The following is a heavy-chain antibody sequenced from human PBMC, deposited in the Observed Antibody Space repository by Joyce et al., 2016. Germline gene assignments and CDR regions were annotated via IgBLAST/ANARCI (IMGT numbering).Heavy chain of an antibody. CDR1: GGSFSSYA. Sequence: QVQLVQSGAEVKKPGSSVKVSCKASGGSFSSYAFTWVRQAPGQGLEWGGGIIPVYGRTNYAQKMKGRVTITADKSTSTVYMELRGLRFEDTAVYYCARVPHIVIMASSIDFSFYYMDVWANGTTVTVSS. D-gene: IGHD3-16*02. J-gene: IGHJ6*03. CDR2: IIPVYGRT. V-gene: IGHV1-69*06. CDR3: ARVPHIVIMASSIDFSFYYMDV.